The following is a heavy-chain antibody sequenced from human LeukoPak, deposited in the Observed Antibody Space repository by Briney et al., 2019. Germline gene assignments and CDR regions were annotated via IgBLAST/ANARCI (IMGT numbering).Heavy chain of an antibody. CDR1: GGTFSSYA. D-gene: IGHD3-10*01. J-gene: IGHJ4*02. CDR3: ARAQLDYYGSGSSLYDY. Sequence: SVKVSCKASGGTFSSYAISWVRQAPGQGLEWMGRIIPILGIANYAQKFQGRVTITTGESTSTAYMELSSLRSEDTAVYYCARAQLDYYGSGSSLYDYWGQGTLVTVSS. CDR2: IIPILGIA. V-gene: IGHV1-69*04.